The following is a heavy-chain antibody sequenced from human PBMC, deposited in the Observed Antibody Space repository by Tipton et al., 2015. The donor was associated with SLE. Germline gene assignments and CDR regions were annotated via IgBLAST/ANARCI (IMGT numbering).Heavy chain of an antibody. J-gene: IGHJ3*02. V-gene: IGHV3-53*01. CDR1: GFTVSSNY. CDR2: IYSGGST. D-gene: IGHD3-16*01. CDR3: ARDPFGVYNEDGFDI. Sequence: QLVQSGGGLIQPGGSLRLSCAASGFTVSSNYMSWVRQAPGKGLEWVSVIYSGGSTYYADSVKGRFTISRDNSKNTLYLQMNSLRAEDTAVYYCARDPFGVYNEDGFDIWGQGTMVTVSS.